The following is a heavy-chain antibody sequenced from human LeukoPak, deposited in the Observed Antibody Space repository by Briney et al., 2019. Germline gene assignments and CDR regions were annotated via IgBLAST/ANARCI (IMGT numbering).Heavy chain of an antibody. CDR1: GGSFTGYY. Sequence: TSETLSLTCAVYGGSFTGYYWSWIRQPPGKVLEWIGEISHRGSTNYNPSLKSRVTISVYTSKNQFSLKLTSVTAADTAVYYCARRHYEILSGYPSWGQGILVTVSS. D-gene: IGHD3-9*01. CDR3: ARRHYEILSGYPS. CDR2: ISHRGST. V-gene: IGHV4-34*01. J-gene: IGHJ4*02.